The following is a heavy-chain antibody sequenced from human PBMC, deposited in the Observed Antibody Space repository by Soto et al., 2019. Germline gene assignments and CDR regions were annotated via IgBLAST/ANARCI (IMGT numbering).Heavy chain of an antibody. J-gene: IGHJ6*02. Sequence: SETLSLTCTVPGGSISSSSYYWGWIRQPPGKGLEWIGSIYYSGSTYYNPSLKSRVTISVDTSKNQFSLKLSSVTAADTAVYYCARRGNTAMVTWVGYYHYYGMVVWGQGITVTVFS. D-gene: IGHD5-18*01. CDR2: IYYSGST. CDR1: GGSISSSSYY. V-gene: IGHV4-39*01. CDR3: ARRGNTAMVTWVGYYHYYGMVV.